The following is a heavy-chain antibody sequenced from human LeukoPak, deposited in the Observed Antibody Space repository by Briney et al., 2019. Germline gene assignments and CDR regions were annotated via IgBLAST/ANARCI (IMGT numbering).Heavy chain of an antibody. V-gene: IGHV3-23*01. Sequence: GGSLRLSCAASGFTFSNHGMNWVRQAPGKGLEWVSGISGSGISTYYADSVKGRFTISRDNSKNTLYLQMNSLRAEDTAVYYCAKHAGYSSRPLDYWGQGTLVTVSS. D-gene: IGHD6-13*01. CDR2: ISGSGIST. CDR3: AKHAGYSSRPLDY. J-gene: IGHJ4*02. CDR1: GFTFSNHG.